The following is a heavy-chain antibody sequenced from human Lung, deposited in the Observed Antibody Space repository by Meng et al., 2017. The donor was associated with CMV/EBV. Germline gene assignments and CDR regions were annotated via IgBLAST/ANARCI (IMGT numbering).Heavy chain of an antibody. CDR1: GFTFSSYW. CDR2: IKQDGSEK. Sequence: GESXKISCAASGFTFSSYWMSWVRQAPGKGLEWVANIKQDGSEKYYVDSVKGRFTISRDNAKNSLYLQMNSLRAEDTAVYYCARLVVGGAFDIWGQGTMVTVSS. V-gene: IGHV3-7*01. D-gene: IGHD2-2*01. CDR3: ARLVVGGAFDI. J-gene: IGHJ3*02.